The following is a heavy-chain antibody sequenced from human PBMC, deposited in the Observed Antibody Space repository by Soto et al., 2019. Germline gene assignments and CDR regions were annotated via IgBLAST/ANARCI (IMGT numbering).Heavy chain of an antibody. D-gene: IGHD6-19*01. CDR1: GGSISSSSYY. J-gene: IGHJ1*01. Sequence: QLQLQESGPGLVKPSETLSLTCTVSGGSISSSSYYWGWIRQPPGKGLEWIGSIYYSGSTYYNPSLKGRVTISVDTSKNQFSLKLSSVTAADTAVYYCARGYSSGWFFQHWGQGTLVTVSS. CDR2: IYYSGST. CDR3: ARGYSSGWFFQH. V-gene: IGHV4-39*01.